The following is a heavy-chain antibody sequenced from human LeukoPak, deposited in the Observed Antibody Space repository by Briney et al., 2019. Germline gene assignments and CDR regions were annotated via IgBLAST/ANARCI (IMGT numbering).Heavy chain of an antibody. V-gene: IGHV3-21*01. D-gene: IGHD6-19*01. CDR3: ARDPIAVAGTIFGVFDY. J-gene: IGHJ4*02. Sequence: GGSLRLSCAASGFTFSSYSMNWVRQAPGRGLKWVSSISSSSSYIYYADSVKGRFTISRDNAKNSLYLQMNSLRAEDTAVYYCARDPIAVAGTIFGVFDYWGQGTLVTVSS. CDR1: GFTFSSYS. CDR2: ISSSSSYI.